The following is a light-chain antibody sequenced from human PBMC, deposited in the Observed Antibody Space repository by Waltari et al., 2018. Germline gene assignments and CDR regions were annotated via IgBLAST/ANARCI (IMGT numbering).Light chain of an antibody. CDR2: NAA. J-gene: IGKJ1*01. CDR1: ESVTSN. CDR3: QQYKMWPQT. Sequence: EIVMTQSPATLSVSPGDRATLSCRASESVTSNLAWYQQKPGQAPRLLIYNAATRATGIPSMFSGSMSGTEFTLTISNLQSEDFAVYRCQQYKMWPQTFGQGTKVEIK. V-gene: IGKV3-15*01.